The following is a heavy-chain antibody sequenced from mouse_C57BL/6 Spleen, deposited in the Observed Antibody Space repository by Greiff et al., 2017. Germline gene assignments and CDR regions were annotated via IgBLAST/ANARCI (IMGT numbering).Heavy chain of an antibody. CDR2: IRNKANGYTT. Sequence: EVQGVESGGGLVQPGGSLSLSCAASGFTFTDYYMSWVRQPPGKALEWLGFIRNKANGYTTEYSASVKGRFTISRDNSQSILYLQMNALRAEDSATYYCARYVDYYDYFDVWGTVTTVTVSS. CDR3: ARYVDYYDYFDV. J-gene: IGHJ1*03. V-gene: IGHV7-3*01. CDR1: GFTFTDYY. D-gene: IGHD2-4*01.